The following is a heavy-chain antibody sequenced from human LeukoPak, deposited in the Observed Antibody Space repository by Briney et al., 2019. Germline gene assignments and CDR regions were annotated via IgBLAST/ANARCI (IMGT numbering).Heavy chain of an antibody. V-gene: IGHV3-15*01. Sequence: GGSLRLSCAASGFTFSSYWMSWVRQAPGKGLEWVGRIKSKTDGGTTDYAAPVKGRFTISRDDSKNTLYLQMNSLKTEDTAVYYCTTENSAAALDYWGQGTLVTVSS. D-gene: IGHD6-13*01. CDR1: GFTFSSYW. CDR2: IKSKTDGGTT. J-gene: IGHJ4*02. CDR3: TTENSAAALDY.